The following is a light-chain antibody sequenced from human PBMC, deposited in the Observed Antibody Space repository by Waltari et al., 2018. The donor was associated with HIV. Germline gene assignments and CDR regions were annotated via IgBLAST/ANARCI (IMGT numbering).Light chain of an antibody. CDR3: SSYTGSSSVV. J-gene: IGLJ3*02. Sequence: QSALTQPASVSGSPGQSIPISCTGARRDVGGYNYVPWYQQHPGKAPKLMIYEVSNRPSGVSNRFSGSKSGNTASLTISGLRAEDEADYYCSSYTGSSSVVFGGGTKLTVL. V-gene: IGLV2-14*01. CDR2: EVS. CDR1: RRDVGGYNY.